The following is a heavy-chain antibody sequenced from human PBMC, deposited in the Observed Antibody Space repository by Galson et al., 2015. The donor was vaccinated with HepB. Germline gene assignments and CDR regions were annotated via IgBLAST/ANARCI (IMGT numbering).Heavy chain of an antibody. CDR2: IYPGDSNT. Sequence: QSGAEMKKPGESLKISCKGFGYRFTNYWIGWVRQMPGKGLEWMGIIYPGDSNTRYSPSFQGQVTISVDRSISTAYLQWSSLKASDTAIYYCGTTVECTEGVCSNYYMDVWGKGTTVTVYS. V-gene: IGHV5-51*03. CDR1: GYRFTNYW. D-gene: IGHD2-8*01. CDR3: GTTVECTEGVCSNYYMDV. J-gene: IGHJ6*03.